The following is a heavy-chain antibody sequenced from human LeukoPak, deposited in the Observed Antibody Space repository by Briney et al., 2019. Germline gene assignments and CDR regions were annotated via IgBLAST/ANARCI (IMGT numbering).Heavy chain of an antibody. CDR2: IYYSGST. J-gene: IGHJ4*02. Sequence: SETLSLTCTVSAGSISSGDYYWSWIRQPPGKGLEWIGYIYYSGSTYYNPSLKSRVTISVDTSKNQFSLKLSSVTAADTAVYYCARGFSVVTAIGTFDYWGQGTLVTVSS. V-gene: IGHV4-30-4*01. CDR1: AGSISSGDYY. D-gene: IGHD2-21*02. CDR3: ARGFSVVTAIGTFDY.